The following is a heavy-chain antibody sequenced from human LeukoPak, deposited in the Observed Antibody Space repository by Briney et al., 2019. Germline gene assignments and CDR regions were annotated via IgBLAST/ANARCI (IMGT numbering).Heavy chain of an antibody. CDR2: INPNSGGT. CDR1: GNIFTAYY. V-gene: IGHV1-2*02. D-gene: IGHD2-15*01. CDR3: ARDLSGGALGAFDI. Sequence: ASVKVSCKASGNIFTAYYIHWLRQAPGQGLEWMGWINPNSGGTSFALNFQGRVTLTRDTSISTVYMELSRLRSDDTAVYYCARDLSGGALGAFDIWGQGTMVTVSS. J-gene: IGHJ3*02.